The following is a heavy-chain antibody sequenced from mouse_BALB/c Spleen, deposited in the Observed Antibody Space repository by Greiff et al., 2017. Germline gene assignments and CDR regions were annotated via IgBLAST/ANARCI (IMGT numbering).Heavy chain of an antibody. V-gene: IGHV5-9*03. CDR3: ARNYRSLMDY. J-gene: IGHJ4*01. Sequence: EVKLVESGGGLVKPGGSLKLSCAASGFTFSSYTMSWVRQTPEKRLEWVATISSGGGNTYYPDSVKGRFTISRDNAKNNLYLQMSSLRSEDTALYYCARNYRSLMDYWGQGTSVTVSS. D-gene: IGHD2-14*01. CDR1: GFTFSSYT. CDR2: ISSGGGNT.